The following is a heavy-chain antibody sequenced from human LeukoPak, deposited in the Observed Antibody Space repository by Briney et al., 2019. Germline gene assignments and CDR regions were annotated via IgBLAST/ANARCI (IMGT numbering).Heavy chain of an antibody. CDR1: GFTFSSYS. D-gene: IGHD3-10*01. J-gene: IGHJ4*02. V-gene: IGHV3-21*01. Sequence: KAGGSLRLSCAASGFTFSSYSMNWVRQAPGKGLEWVSSISSSSSYIYYADSVKGRFTISRDNAKNSLYLQMNSLRADDTAVYYCARNYGSGSSVVGYWGQGTLVTVSS. CDR3: ARNYGSGSSVVGY. CDR2: ISSSSSYI.